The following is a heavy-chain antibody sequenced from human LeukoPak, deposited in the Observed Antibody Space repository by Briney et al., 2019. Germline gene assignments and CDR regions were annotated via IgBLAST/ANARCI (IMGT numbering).Heavy chain of an antibody. J-gene: IGHJ3*02. D-gene: IGHD2-2*01. Sequence: ASVKVSCKASGYTFTTYYMHWVRQAPGQGLEWMGIINPSGGSTSYAQKFQGRVTMTRDTSTSTVYMELSSLRSGDTAVYYCARDPWGRGYCSTTSCQNLGGNDAFDIWGQGTMVTVSS. CDR3: ARDPWGRGYCSTTSCQNLGGNDAFDI. CDR2: INPSGGST. V-gene: IGHV1-46*01. CDR1: GYTFTTYY.